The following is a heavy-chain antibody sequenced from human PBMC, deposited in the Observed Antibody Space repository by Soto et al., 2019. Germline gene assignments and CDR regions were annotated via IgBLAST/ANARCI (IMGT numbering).Heavy chain of an antibody. Sequence: QVQLQESGPALVKPSQTLSLTCTVSGGSISSGDYYWSWIRQPPGKGLEWIGHIYYSGSTYYNPSLKSRGTISVDTSKNQFSLKLSSVTAADTAVDYCARGRSYYDSSGYYYQTPLGYWGQGTLVTVSS. CDR3: ARGRSYYDSSGYYYQTPLGY. D-gene: IGHD3-22*01. CDR2: IYYSGST. J-gene: IGHJ4*02. V-gene: IGHV4-30-4*01. CDR1: GGSISSGDYY.